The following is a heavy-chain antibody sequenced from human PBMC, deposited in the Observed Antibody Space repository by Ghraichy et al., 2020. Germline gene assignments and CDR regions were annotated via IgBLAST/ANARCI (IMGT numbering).Heavy chain of an antibody. Sequence: GGSLRLSCAASGFTFSSYGMHWVRQAPGKGLEWVAVIWYDGSNKYYADSVKGRFTISRDNSKNTLYLQMNSLRAEDTAVYYCARDQCSGGSCYWEVGGGMDVWGQGTTVTVSS. D-gene: IGHD2-15*01. CDR2: IWYDGSNK. CDR1: GFTFSSYG. J-gene: IGHJ6*02. V-gene: IGHV3-33*01. CDR3: ARDQCSGGSCYWEVGGGMDV.